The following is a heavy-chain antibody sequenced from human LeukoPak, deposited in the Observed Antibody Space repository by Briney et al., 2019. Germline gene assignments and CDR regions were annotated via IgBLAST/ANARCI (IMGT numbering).Heavy chain of an antibody. V-gene: IGHV3-33*01. CDR2: IWYDGSNK. D-gene: IGHD2-2*01. CDR1: GFTFRSYG. Sequence: GRSLRLSCAASGFTFRSYGMHWVRQAPGEGLEWVAVIWYDGSNKNYADSVKGRFTISRDNSKNTLYLQMNSLRAEDTAVYYCARDRAAAMGYYYMDVWGKGTTVTASS. J-gene: IGHJ6*03. CDR3: ARDRAAAMGYYYMDV.